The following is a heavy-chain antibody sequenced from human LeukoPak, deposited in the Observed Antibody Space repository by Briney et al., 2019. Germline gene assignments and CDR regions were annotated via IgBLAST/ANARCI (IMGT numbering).Heavy chain of an antibody. J-gene: IGHJ4*02. Sequence: SETLSLTCAVYGGSFSGYYWSWIRQPPGKGLEWIGEINHSGSTNYNPSLKSRVTISVDTSKNQFPLKLSSVTAADTAVYYCARGRLYSSSWYGYWGQGTLVTVSS. CDR1: GGSFSGYY. D-gene: IGHD6-13*01. CDR2: INHSGST. CDR3: ARGRLYSSSWYGY. V-gene: IGHV4-34*01.